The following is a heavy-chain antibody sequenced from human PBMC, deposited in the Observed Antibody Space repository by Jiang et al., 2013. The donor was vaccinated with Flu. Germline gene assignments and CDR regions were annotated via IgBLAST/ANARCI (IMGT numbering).Heavy chain of an antibody. Sequence: PGQGLEWMGWINPNSGGTNYAQKFQGRVTMTRDTSISTAYMELSRLRSDDTAVYYCASSGDSSGFDYWGQGTLVTVSS. V-gene: IGHV1-2*02. J-gene: IGHJ4*02. CDR2: INPNSGGT. CDR3: ASSGDSSGFDY. D-gene: IGHD3-22*01.